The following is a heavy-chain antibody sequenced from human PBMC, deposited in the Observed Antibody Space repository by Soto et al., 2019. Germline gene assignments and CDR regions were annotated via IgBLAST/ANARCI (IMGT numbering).Heavy chain of an antibody. CDR1: GGSISSYY. J-gene: IGHJ4*02. CDR3: ASGAGYGYPGAFDY. D-gene: IGHD5-18*01. CDR2: IYYSGST. Sequence: QVQLQESGPGLVKPSETLSLTCTVSGGSISSYYWSWIRQPPGKGLEWIGYIYYSGSTNYNPSLKSGDTSAVDTSKTQFSLQLSSVTAADTAVYSCASGAGYGYPGAFDYWGQGTLVTVSS. V-gene: IGHV4-59*01.